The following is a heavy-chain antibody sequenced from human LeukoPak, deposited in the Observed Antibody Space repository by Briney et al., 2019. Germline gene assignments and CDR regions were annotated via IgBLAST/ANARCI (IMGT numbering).Heavy chain of an antibody. CDR1: GYTFTSYG. D-gene: IGHD3-22*01. V-gene: IGHV1-18*01. J-gene: IGHJ4*02. Sequence: ASVKVSCKASGYTFTSYGISWVRQAPGRGLEWMGWISAYNGNTNYAQKLQGRVTMTTDTSTSTAYMELRSLRSDDTAVYYCARAGFGYYDSSGYYDYWGQGTLVTVSS. CDR2: ISAYNGNT. CDR3: ARAGFGYYDSSGYYDY.